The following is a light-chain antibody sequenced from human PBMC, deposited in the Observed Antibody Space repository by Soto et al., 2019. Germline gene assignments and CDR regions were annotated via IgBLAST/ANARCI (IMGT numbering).Light chain of an antibody. V-gene: IGLV2-14*01. CDR3: SSYTSSSTLYV. CDR1: SSDVGGYNY. Sequence: QSALTQPASVSGSPGQSITISCTGTSSDVGGYNYVSWYQQHPGKAPKLMIYEVSNRPSGVSNRFSGSKSGNTASLTISGLHAEDEADYYCSSYTSSSTLYVFGTGTSSPS. J-gene: IGLJ1*01. CDR2: EVS.